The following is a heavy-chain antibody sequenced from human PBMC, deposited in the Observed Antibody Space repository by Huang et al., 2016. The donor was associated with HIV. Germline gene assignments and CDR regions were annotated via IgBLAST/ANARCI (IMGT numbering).Heavy chain of an antibody. D-gene: IGHD3-16*01. CDR1: GYAFSDYG. J-gene: IGHJ3*02. CDR2: ISASKGET. Sequence: QIRLVQSGAEVKKPGASVRVSCQASGYAFSDYGFSWVRQAPGQGPERVRWISASKGETNYGQRFQGRVTLTTDTSTTTVYMDLRSRRSDDTAVYYCARDPKYHSFPYFRQRRGIEIWGQGTVVTVSS. CDR3: ARDPKYHSFPYFRQRRGIEI. V-gene: IGHV1-18*04.